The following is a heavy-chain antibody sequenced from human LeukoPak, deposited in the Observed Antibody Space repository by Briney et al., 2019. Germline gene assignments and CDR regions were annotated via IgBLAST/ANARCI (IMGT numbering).Heavy chain of an antibody. CDR3: AREGCSGGSCYYGMDV. CDR1: GFTFSSYA. CDR2: ISYDGSNK. J-gene: IGHJ6*02. Sequence: GGSLRLSCAASGFTFSSYAMHWVRQAPGKGLEWVAVISYDGSNKYYADSVKGRFTISRDNSKNTLYLQMNSLRAEDTAVYYCAREGCSGGSCYYGMDVWGQGTTVIVSS. V-gene: IGHV3-30-3*01. D-gene: IGHD2-15*01.